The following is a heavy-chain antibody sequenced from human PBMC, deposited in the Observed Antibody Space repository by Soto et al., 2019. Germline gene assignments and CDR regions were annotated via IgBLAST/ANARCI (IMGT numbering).Heavy chain of an antibody. Sequence: TSETLSLTCVGYGGSFSDYYWSWIRQPPGKGLEWIGEILHTGSADYNPSLGSRVTISIDTSKNQFSLKLTSVTAADTAVYYCARGVGFGYYYYHMDLWGQGTTVTVSS. V-gene: IGHV4-34*12. CDR3: ARGVGFGYYYYHMDL. CDR2: ILHTGSA. CDR1: GGSFSDYY. J-gene: IGHJ6*02. D-gene: IGHD3-10*01.